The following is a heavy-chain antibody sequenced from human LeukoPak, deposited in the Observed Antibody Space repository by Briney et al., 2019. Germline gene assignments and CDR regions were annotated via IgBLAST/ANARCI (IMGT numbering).Heavy chain of an antibody. CDR2: ISSSGSTI. J-gene: IGHJ4*02. D-gene: IGHD3-22*01. Sequence: HPGGSLRLSCAASGFTFSNAWMSWVRQAPGKGLEWVSYISSSGSTIYYADSVKGRFTISRDNAKNSLYLQMNSLRAEDTAVYYCARVSDYYDSSGYHLDYWGQGTLVTVSS. CDR1: GFTFSNAW. V-gene: IGHV3-48*04. CDR3: ARVSDYYDSSGYHLDY.